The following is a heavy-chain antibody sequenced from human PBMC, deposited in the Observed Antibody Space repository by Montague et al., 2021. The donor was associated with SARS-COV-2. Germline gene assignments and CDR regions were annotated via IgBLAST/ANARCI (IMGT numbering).Heavy chain of an antibody. Sequence: SRRLSCAASGFTFRNYEMNWIRQTPGRGLEWISYISTRASSVHYADSVEGRFTISRDDAKNFLYLEMHSLRAEDTAVYFCARDHMSPFDYWGQGTLVTVSS. D-gene: IGHD2-21*01. CDR2: ISTRASSV. CDR1: GFTFRNYE. J-gene: IGHJ4*02. V-gene: IGHV3-48*03. CDR3: ARDHMSPFDY.